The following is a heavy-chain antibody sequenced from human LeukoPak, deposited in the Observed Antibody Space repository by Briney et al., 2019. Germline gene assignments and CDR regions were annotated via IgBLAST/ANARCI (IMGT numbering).Heavy chain of an antibody. D-gene: IGHD3-22*01. Sequence: SVKVSCKAPGGTFSSYAISWARQAPGQGLEWMGRIIPIFGTANYAQKFQGRVTITTDESTSTAYMELSSLRSEDTAVYYCARDDSGGYYSYYFDYWGQGTLVTVSS. CDR1: GGTFSSYA. CDR2: IIPIFGTA. CDR3: ARDDSGGYYSYYFDY. V-gene: IGHV1-69*05. J-gene: IGHJ4*02.